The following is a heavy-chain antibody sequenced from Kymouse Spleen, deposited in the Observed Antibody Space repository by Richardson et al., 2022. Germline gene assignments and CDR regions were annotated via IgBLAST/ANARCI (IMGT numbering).Heavy chain of an antibody. CDR3: ARVGGTGTYYYYYGMDV. CDR1: GGSFSGYY. V-gene: IGHV4-34*01. D-gene: IGHD1-1*01,IGHD1-20*01,IGHD1-7*01. J-gene: IGHJ6*02. Sequence: QVQLQQWGAGLLKPSETLSLTCAVYGGSFSGYYWSWIRQPPGKGLEWIGEINHSGSTNYNPSLKSRVTISVDTSKNQFSLKLSSVTAADTAVYYCARVGGTGTYYYYYGMDVWGQGTTVTVSS. CDR2: INHSGST.